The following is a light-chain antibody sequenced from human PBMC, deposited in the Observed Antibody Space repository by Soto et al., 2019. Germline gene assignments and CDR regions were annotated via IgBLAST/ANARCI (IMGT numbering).Light chain of an antibody. V-gene: IGKV3-15*01. J-gene: IGKJ4*01. CDR1: QNVYNN. CDR2: DAS. CDR3: QQCRNWPLT. Sequence: EIVMTQSPATLSVSPGEGATLSCKASQNVYNNLAWYQHRPGQPPRPLIYDASTRATGISARFSGTGYGTEFTLTISSLQSEDFAVYFCQQCRNWPLTFGGGTKVEIK.